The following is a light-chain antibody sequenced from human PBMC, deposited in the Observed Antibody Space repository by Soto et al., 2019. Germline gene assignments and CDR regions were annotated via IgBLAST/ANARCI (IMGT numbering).Light chain of an antibody. J-gene: IGKJ5*01. V-gene: IGKV1D-12*01. CDR3: QQANSFPIT. Sequence: DIQMTQSPSSVSASVGDRVTITCRASPGISSWLAWYQQKPGKAPKLLIYAASSLQSGVPSRFSGSGSGTDFTLTISSLQHEDFATYYCQQANSFPITFGQGTRLEIK. CDR1: PGISSW. CDR2: AAS.